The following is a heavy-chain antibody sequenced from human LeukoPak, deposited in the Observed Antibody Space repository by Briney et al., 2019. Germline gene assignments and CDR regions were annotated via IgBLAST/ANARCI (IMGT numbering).Heavy chain of an antibody. CDR2: ISAYNGNT. CDR1: GYTFTSYG. V-gene: IGHV1-18*01. D-gene: IGHD6-19*01. J-gene: IGHJ6*02. CDR3: ARAIAVAGSDFGAFRYYGMDV. Sequence: ASVKVSCKASGYTFTSYGISWGRQAPGQGLEWMGWISAYNGNTNYAQKLQGRVTMTTDTSTSTAYMELRSLRSDDTAVYYCARAIAVAGSDFGAFRYYGMDVWGQGTTVTVSS.